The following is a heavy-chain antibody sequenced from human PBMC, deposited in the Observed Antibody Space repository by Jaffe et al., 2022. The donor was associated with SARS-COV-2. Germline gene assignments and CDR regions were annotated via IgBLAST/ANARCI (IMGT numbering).Heavy chain of an antibody. J-gene: IGHJ4*02. V-gene: IGHV1-2*02. CDR2: MHPNNGAT. CDR1: GYNFPDYY. CDR3: TKGGPVNDVAGSPKVVFEY. Sequence: QVQLVQSGPEVRNPGASVKVSCQASGYNFPDYYMHWVRQAPGQGLEYMGWMHPNNGATDFAQKFQGRVTMTRDTSISTAYMDLSRLTSDDTAVYYCTKGGPVNDVAGSPKVVFEYWGQGTLVTVSS. D-gene: IGHD2-8*01.